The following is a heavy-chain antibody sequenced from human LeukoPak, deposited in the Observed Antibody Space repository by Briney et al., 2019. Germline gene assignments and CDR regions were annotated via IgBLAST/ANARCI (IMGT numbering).Heavy chain of an antibody. CDR1: GGTFSSYA. CDR3: ARGTVTRIPYYYYMDV. V-gene: IGHV1-69*13. CDR2: IIPIFGTA. Sequence: SVKVSCKASGGTFSSYAISWVRQAPGQGLEWMGGIIPIFGTANYAQKFQGRVTITADESTSTAYMELSSLRSEDTAVYYYARGTVTRIPYYYYMDVWGKGTTVTISS. J-gene: IGHJ6*03. D-gene: IGHD4-17*01.